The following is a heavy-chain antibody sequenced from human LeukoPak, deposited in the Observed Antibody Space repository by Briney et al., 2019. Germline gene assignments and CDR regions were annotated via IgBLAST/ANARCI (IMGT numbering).Heavy chain of an antibody. D-gene: IGHD1-26*01. CDR3: ARGGELPSAFDY. CDR2: ISCSGGST. CDR1: GFTFSSYA. V-gene: IGHV3-23*01. J-gene: IGHJ4*02. Sequence: GGSVRLSCAASGFTFSSYAMRWVRQARGKGLEGVTAISCSGGSTYYADSVKGRLTISRDISKNTVYLQMSSLRAEDTAVYYCARGGELPSAFDYWGQGTLVTVSS.